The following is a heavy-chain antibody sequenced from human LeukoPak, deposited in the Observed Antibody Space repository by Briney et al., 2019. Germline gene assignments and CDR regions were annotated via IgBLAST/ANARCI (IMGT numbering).Heavy chain of an antibody. V-gene: IGHV4-59*12. CDR3: CGGSSSQRPLDY. CDR2: IYYTGTT. CDR1: GGSISGTYY. J-gene: IGHJ4*02. D-gene: IGHD6-6*01. Sequence: PSETLSLTCTVSGGSISGTYYWSWIRQPPGKGLEWIGYIYYTGTTDSNPSLKSRVTISLDTSKNQFSLKLSSVTAADTAVYYCCGGSSSQRPLDYWGQGTLVTVSS.